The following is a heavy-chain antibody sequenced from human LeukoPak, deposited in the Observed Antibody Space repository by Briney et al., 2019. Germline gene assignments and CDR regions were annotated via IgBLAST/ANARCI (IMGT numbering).Heavy chain of an antibody. CDR3: AKTTGYSDYSSFHH. J-gene: IGHJ1*01. V-gene: IGHV3-23*01. CDR1: GFTFSIYV. Sequence: GGSLRLSCAAPGFTFSIYVMGWVRQAPGKGLEWVSTVSGSGGTTYHADSVKGRFTISRDNSKNTLYLQMNSLRVEDTAVYFCAKTTGYSDYSSFHHWGQGTLVTVSS. D-gene: IGHD4-11*01. CDR2: VSGSGGTT.